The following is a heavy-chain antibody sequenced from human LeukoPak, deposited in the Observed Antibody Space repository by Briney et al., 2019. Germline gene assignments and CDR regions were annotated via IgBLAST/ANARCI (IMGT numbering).Heavy chain of an antibody. Sequence: GGSLRLSCAASGFTFSGSAMHWVRQASGKGLEWVGRIRSKANSYAIAYAASVKGRFTISRDDSKNTAYLQMNSLKTEDTAVYYCTRHVSADYGDYVGYYYYYMDVWGKGTTVTVSS. CDR3: TRHVSADYGDYVGYYYYYMDV. D-gene: IGHD4-17*01. CDR2: IRSKANSYAI. J-gene: IGHJ6*03. V-gene: IGHV3-73*01. CDR1: GFTFSGSA.